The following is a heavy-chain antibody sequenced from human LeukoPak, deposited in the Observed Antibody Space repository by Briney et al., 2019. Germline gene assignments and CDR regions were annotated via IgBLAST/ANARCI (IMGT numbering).Heavy chain of an antibody. CDR3: ARGAYSGSYSVDY. D-gene: IGHD1-26*01. Sequence: SVKVSCKASGYSFTSYYMHWVRQAPGQGLEWMGGIIPIFGTANYAQKFQGRVTITADESTSTAYMELSSLGSEDTAVYYCARGAYSGSYSVDYWGQGTLVTVSS. CDR2: IIPIFGTA. CDR1: GYSFTSYY. J-gene: IGHJ4*02. V-gene: IGHV1-69*13.